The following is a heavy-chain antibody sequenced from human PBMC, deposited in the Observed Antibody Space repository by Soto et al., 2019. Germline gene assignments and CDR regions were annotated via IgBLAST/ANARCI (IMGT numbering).Heavy chain of an antibody. D-gene: IGHD6-13*01. J-gene: IGHJ2*01. Sequence: PSETLSLTCAFYGGSFSGYYWSWIRQPPGKGLEWIGEINHSGSTNYNPSLKSRVTISVDTSKNQFSLKLSSVTAADTAVYYCARGRGPYSSSRIPPRGWYFDLWGRGTLVTVSS. CDR1: GGSFSGYY. CDR2: INHSGST. CDR3: ARGRGPYSSSRIPPRGWYFDL. V-gene: IGHV4-34*01.